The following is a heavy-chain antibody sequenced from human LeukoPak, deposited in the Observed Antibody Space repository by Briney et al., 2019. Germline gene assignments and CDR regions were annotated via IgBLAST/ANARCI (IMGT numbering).Heavy chain of an antibody. CDR3: AKDRYSSSYAFDI. Sequence: PGGSLRLSCAGSGFTVRSSDISWVRQAPGKGLEWVSIIYSGGSTYYADSVKGRFTISRDNSKNTLYLQMNSLRAEDTAVYYCAKDRYSSSYAFDIWGQGTMVTVSS. CDR1: GFTVRSSD. CDR2: IYSGGST. D-gene: IGHD6-13*01. J-gene: IGHJ3*02. V-gene: IGHV3-53*05.